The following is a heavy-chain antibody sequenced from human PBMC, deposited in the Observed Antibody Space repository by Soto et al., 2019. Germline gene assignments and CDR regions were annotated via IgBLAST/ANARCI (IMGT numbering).Heavy chain of an antibody. Sequence: QVQLQQSVQGLVKPSQTLSLTCAISGDSVSSNSAAWNWIRQAPSRSLEWLGRTYYSSKWYHDYGVSVKSRITINPGTSKKHFSLQLNSVTPEDTAVYYCARDSVGAGNYFDYWGQGTLVTVSS. CDR3: ARDSVGAGNYFDY. V-gene: IGHV6-1*01. J-gene: IGHJ4*02. CDR1: GDSVSSNSAA. CDR2: TYYSSKWYH. D-gene: IGHD1-26*01.